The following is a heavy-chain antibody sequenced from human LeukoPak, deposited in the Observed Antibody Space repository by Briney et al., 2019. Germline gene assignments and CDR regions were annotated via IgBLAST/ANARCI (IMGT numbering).Heavy chain of an antibody. V-gene: IGHV3-33*08. D-gene: IGHD1-26*01. J-gene: IGHJ3*02. CDR2: IWYDGSNK. Sequence: PGGSLRLSCAASGFTFSSYAMHWVRQAPGKGLEWVAVIWYDGSNKYYADSVKGRFTISRDNSKNTLYLQMNSLRAEDTAVYYCARSGSYDAFDIWGQGTMVTVSS. CDR1: GFTFSSYA. CDR3: ARSGSYDAFDI.